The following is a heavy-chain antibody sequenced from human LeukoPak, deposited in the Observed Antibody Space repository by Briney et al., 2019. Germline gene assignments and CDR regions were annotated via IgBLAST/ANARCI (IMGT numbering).Heavy chain of an antibody. CDR1: GFTFRDYG. J-gene: IGHJ4*02. V-gene: IGHV3-30*18. CDR3: AKVRDCGGDCLDY. CDR2: ISYDGSNK. D-gene: IGHD2-21*01. Sequence: GGSLRLSCAASGFTFRDYGMHWVRQAPGKGLERVASISYDGSNKVYADSVKGRFTISRDNSKSTLYLQMNSLRAEDTAVHYCAKVRDCGGDCLDYWGQGTLVTVSS.